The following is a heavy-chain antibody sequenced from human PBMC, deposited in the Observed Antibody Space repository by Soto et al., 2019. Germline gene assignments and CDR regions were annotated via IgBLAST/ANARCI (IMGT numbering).Heavy chain of an antibody. V-gene: IGHV4-59*01. Sequence: SETLSLTCSVSGGSIRSYDWSWIRQYPEKGLEWIGYFYHSGNSNYNPSLKSRVTISVDTSKNQLSLSLRSVTAADTAVYFCARISSVDPYGYVNGGLDVWGQGTTVTVSS. CDR1: GGSIRSYD. J-gene: IGHJ6*02. D-gene: IGHD5-18*01. CDR2: FYHSGNS. CDR3: ARISSVDPYGYVNGGLDV.